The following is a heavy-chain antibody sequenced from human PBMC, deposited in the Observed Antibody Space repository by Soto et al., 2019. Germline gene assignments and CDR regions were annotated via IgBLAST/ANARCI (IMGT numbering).Heavy chain of an antibody. CDR3: ARAGYCSSTSCQSGYYYYGMEV. Sequence: PGESLKISCRGSGYSFTSYWIGWVCQIPGKGLEWMGIIYPGDSDTRYSPSFQGQVTISADKSISTAYLQWSSLKASDTAMYYCARAGYCSSTSCQSGYYYYGMEVWGQGTTVIVSS. V-gene: IGHV5-51*01. CDR1: GYSFTSYW. D-gene: IGHD2-2*01. J-gene: IGHJ6*01. CDR2: IYPGDSDT.